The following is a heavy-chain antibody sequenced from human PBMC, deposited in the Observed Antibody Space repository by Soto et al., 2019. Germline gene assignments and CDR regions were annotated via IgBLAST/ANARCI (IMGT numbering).Heavy chain of an antibody. CDR2: ISYDGSNK. V-gene: IGHV3-30*03. CDR1: GFTFSSYG. D-gene: IGHD2-21*02. J-gene: IGHJ4*02. CDR3: VQGENIGLVSGLGF. Sequence: QVQLVESGGGVVQPGRSLRLSCAASGFTFSSYGMHWVRQAPGKGLEWVAVISYDGSNKYYADSVKGRFTISRDNSKNTLYLQRNSQRAEGSAQYYCVQGENIGLVSGLGFWGQGTLVTLSS.